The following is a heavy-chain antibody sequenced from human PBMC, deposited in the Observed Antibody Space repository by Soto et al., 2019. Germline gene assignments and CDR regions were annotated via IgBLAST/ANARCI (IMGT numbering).Heavy chain of an antibody. J-gene: IGHJ4*02. D-gene: IGHD6-25*01. CDR3: ARGSSSEPIDY. CDR1: GFILTSYT. CDR2: ITSGNSYI. Sequence: GGSLRLSCAASGFILTSYTMNWVRQAPGKGLEWVASITSGNSYIYYADSVKGRFTISRDNAKKSVYLQMNSLRADDTGVFYCARGSSSEPIDYWGQGTLVTVSS. V-gene: IGHV3-21*01.